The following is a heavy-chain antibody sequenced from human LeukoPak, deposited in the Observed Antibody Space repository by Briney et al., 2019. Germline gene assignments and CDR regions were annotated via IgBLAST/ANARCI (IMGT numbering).Heavy chain of an antibody. Sequence: GGSLRLSCAGSGFTFSSYWMSWVRQAPGKGLEWVSSISSSSSYIYYADSVKGRFTISRDNAKNSLYLQMNSLRAEDTAVYYCARDIDNYGDYIPYWGQGTLVTVSS. J-gene: IGHJ4*02. D-gene: IGHD4-17*01. CDR3: ARDIDNYGDYIPY. CDR1: GFTFSSYW. CDR2: ISSSSSYI. V-gene: IGHV3-21*01.